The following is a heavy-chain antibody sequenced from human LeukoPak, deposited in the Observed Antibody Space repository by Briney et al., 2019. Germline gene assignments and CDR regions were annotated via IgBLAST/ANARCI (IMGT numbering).Heavy chain of an antibody. V-gene: IGHV1-69*04. CDR1: GGTFSSYT. CDR2: IIPILGIA. Sequence: SVKVSCKASGGTFSSYTISWVRQAPGQGLEWMGRIIPILGIANYAQKFQGRVTITADKSTSTAYMELSSLRSEDTAVYYCARDHFYDSSGYFSENPPGEPDYWGQGTLVTVSS. J-gene: IGHJ4*02. CDR3: ARDHFYDSSGYFSENPPGEPDY. D-gene: IGHD3-22*01.